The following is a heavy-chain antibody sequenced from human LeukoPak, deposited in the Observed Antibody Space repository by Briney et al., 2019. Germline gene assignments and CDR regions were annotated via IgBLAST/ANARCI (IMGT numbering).Heavy chain of an antibody. Sequence: ASVKVSCKASGYSFSDYYVHWVRQAPGQGLEWMGWIRPISGDTNYAQKFQGGVTMTRDTSISTAYMELSRLRSDDTAVYYCARGYSSSWYGVWYFDYWGQGTLVTVSS. CDR1: GYSFSDYY. J-gene: IGHJ4*02. V-gene: IGHV1-2*02. D-gene: IGHD6-13*01. CDR3: ARGYSSSWYGVWYFDY. CDR2: IRPISGDT.